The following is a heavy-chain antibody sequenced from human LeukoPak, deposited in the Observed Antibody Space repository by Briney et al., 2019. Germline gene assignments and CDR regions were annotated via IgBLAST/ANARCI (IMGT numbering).Heavy chain of an antibody. D-gene: IGHD5-24*01. V-gene: IGHV3-21*01. CDR3: ARSRAVSQYWFDP. J-gene: IGHJ5*02. CDR2: ISSSSSYI. Sequence: GGSLRLSCAAFGFTFSSYSMNWVRQAPGKGLEWVSSISSSSSYIYYADSVKGRFTISRDTAKNPLYLQMNSLRAEDTAVYYCARSRAVSQYWFDPWGQGTLVTVSS. CDR1: GFTFSSYS.